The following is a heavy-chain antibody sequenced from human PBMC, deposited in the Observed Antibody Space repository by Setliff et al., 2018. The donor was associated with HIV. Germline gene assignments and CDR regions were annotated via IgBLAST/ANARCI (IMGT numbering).Heavy chain of an antibody. CDR2: IWHSGNT. CDR3: ARRSGWYLDY. V-gene: IGHV4-38-2*02. J-gene: IGHJ4*02. D-gene: IGHD6-19*01. Sequence: PSETLSLTCTVSGYSINSGYFWGWIRQPPGQGLEWIGSIWHSGNTYYNPSLRSRVTISLDTSKNQFSLKLSSVTAADTAVYYCARRSGWYLDYWGQGTLVTVSS. CDR1: GYSINSGYF.